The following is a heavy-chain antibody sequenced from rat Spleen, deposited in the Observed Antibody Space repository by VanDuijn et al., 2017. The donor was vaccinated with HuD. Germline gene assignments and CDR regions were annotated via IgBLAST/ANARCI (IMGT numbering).Heavy chain of an antibody. CDR3: ARQTWPYYFDY. V-gene: IGHV5-29*01. CDR2: ISFDGSTT. J-gene: IGHJ2*01. CDR1: GFPFSNYG. Sequence: EVQLVESGGGLVQPGRSLKLSCAASGFPFSNYGMAWVRQAPTKGLEWVATISFDGSTTYYRDSVKGRFTITKDNAKSNLYLQRYSLRSEDTATYYCARQTWPYYFDYWGQGVMVTVSS.